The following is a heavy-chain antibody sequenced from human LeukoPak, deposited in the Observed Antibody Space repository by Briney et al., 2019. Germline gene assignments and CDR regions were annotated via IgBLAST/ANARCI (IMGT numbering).Heavy chain of an antibody. CDR3: ARDPYGSGSTSFDI. J-gene: IGHJ3*02. CDR2: IWHDGSNK. CDR1: GFTFRSYG. V-gene: IGHV3-33*01. D-gene: IGHD3-10*01. Sequence: AGGSLRLSCAASGFTFRSYGMHWVRQAPGKGLEWVAVIWHDGSNKYYADSVKGRFIISRDNSKNTLYLQVNSLRAEDTAVYYCARDPYGSGSTSFDIWGQGTMVTVSS.